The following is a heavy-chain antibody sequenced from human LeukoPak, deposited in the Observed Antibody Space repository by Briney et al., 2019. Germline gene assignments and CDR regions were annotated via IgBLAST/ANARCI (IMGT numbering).Heavy chain of an antibody. CDR2: IYYSGST. V-gene: IGHV4-30-4*08. CDR3: ARDANYYDSSGYYSLNYYGMDV. J-gene: IGHJ6*02. CDR1: TFGDYA. D-gene: IGHD3-22*01. Sequence: TFGDYAMGWFRQPPGKGLEWIGYIYYSGSTYYNPSLKSRVTISVDTSKNQFSLKLSSVTAADTAVYYCARDANYYDSSGYYSLNYYGMDVWGQGTTVTVSS.